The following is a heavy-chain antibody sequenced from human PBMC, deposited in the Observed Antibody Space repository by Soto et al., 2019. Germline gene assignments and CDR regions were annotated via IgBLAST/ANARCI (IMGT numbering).Heavy chain of an antibody. CDR2: IYYSGST. D-gene: IGHD2-2*01. J-gene: IGHJ6*02. Sequence: PSETLSLTCTVSGGSISSGDYYWSWIRQPPGKGLEWIGYIYYSGSTYYNPSLKSRVTISVDTSKNQFSLKLSSVTAADTAVYYCARDGSSTSPRRYYYYGMDVWGQGTTVTVSS. V-gene: IGHV4-30-4*01. CDR3: ARDGSSTSPRRYYYYGMDV. CDR1: GGSISSGDYY.